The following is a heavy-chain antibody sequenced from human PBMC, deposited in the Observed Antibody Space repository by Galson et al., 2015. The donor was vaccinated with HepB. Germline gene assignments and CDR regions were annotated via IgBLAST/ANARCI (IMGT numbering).Heavy chain of an antibody. Sequence: SLRLSCAASGFTFSSYSMNWVRQAPGKGLEWVSSISSSSSYIYYADSVKGRFTISRDNAKNSLYLQMSSLRAEDTAVYYCARDQQSGIAAAGPDYWGQGTLVTVSS. V-gene: IGHV3-21*01. CDR1: GFTFSSYS. CDR2: ISSSSSYI. CDR3: ARDQQSGIAAAGPDY. D-gene: IGHD6-13*01. J-gene: IGHJ4*02.